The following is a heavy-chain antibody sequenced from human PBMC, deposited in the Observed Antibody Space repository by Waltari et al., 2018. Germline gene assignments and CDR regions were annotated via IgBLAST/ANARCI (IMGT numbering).Heavy chain of an antibody. CDR1: GYTFTSYY. V-gene: IGHV1-46*01. D-gene: IGHD3-3*01. J-gene: IGHJ4*02. Sequence: QVQLVQSGAEVKKPGASVKVSCKASGYTFTSYYMHWVRQAPGQGLEWMGIINPSGGSTSYAQKFQGRVTITADKSTSTAYMELSSLRSEDTAVYYCAREDHYDFWSGYNYWGQGTLVTVSS. CDR3: AREDHYDFWSGYNY. CDR2: INPSGGST.